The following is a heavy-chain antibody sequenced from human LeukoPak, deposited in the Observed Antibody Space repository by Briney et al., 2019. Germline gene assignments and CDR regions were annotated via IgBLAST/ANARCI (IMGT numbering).Heavy chain of an antibody. D-gene: IGHD6-19*01. V-gene: IGHV1-3*01. CDR2: INAGNGNT. CDR1: GYTFTSYA. CDR3: AVGFEWLGLFDY. Sequence: ASVKVSCKASGYTFTSYAMHWVRQAPGQRLEWMGWINAGNGNTKCSQKFQGRVTITRDTSASTAYMELSSLRSEDTAVYYCAVGFEWLGLFDYWGQGTLATVSS. J-gene: IGHJ4*02.